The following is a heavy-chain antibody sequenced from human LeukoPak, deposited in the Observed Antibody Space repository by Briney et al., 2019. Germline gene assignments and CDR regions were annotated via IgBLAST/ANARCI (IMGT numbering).Heavy chain of an antibody. D-gene: IGHD5-18*01. V-gene: IGHV3-53*01. CDR3: ARGSAVQLWYYYYYGMDV. Sequence: GGSLRLSCAASGFTVSSNYMSWVRQAPGKGLEWVSVIYSGGSTYYADSVKGRFTISRDNSKNTLYLQMNSLRAEDTAVYYCARGSAVQLWYYYYYGMDVWGQGTTVPSP. J-gene: IGHJ6*02. CDR1: GFTVSSNY. CDR2: IYSGGST.